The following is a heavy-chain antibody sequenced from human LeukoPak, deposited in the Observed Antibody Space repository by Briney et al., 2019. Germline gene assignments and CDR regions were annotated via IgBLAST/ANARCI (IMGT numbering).Heavy chain of an antibody. CDR3: ARRTGYYNGFDY. Sequence: SETLSLTCAVYGGSFSGYYWSWIRQPPGRGLEWIGEINHSGSTKSNPSLKSRVAISVDTSKNQFSLNLSSMTAADTAVYYCARRTGYYNGFDYWGQGTLVTVSP. J-gene: IGHJ4*02. D-gene: IGHD3-9*01. CDR1: GGSFSGYY. V-gene: IGHV4-34*01. CDR2: INHSGST.